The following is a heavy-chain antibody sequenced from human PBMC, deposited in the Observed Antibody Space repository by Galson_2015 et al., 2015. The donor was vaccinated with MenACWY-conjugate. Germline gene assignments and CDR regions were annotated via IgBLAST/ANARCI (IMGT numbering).Heavy chain of an antibody. J-gene: IGHJ4*02. V-gene: IGHV3-23*01. CDR3: ARDYCSSTSCYFDY. CDR2: IDGSGDTT. Sequence: MSWVRQTPGKGLEWVSTIDGSGDTTYYADSVKGRFTISRDNSRNTLYLQMNSLRAEDTTLNYCARDYCSSTSCYFDYWGQGTLVTGSS. D-gene: IGHD2-2*01.